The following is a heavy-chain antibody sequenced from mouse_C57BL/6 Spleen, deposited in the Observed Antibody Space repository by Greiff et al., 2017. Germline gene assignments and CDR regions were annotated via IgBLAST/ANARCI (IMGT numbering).Heavy chain of an antibody. CDR3: ARSYDGYYVGFAY. Sequence: EVKLEESGPVLVKPGASVKMSCKASGYTFTDYYMNWVKQSHGKSLEWIGVINPYNGGTSYNQKFKGKATLTVDKSSSTAYMELNSPTSEDSAVYYCARSYDGYYVGFAYWGQGTLVSVSA. J-gene: IGHJ3*01. V-gene: IGHV1-19*01. D-gene: IGHD2-3*01. CDR1: GYTFTDYY. CDR2: INPYNGGT.